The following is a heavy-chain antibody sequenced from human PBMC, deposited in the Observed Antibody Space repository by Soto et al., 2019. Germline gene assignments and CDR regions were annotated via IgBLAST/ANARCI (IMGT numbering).Heavy chain of an antibody. Sequence: ASVKVSCKASGYTFTGYGISWVRQAPGQGLEWMGWISAYNGNTNYAQKLQGRVTMTTDTSTSTAYMELRSLRSDDTAVYYCARDRDIVVVPAAIGYYYYGVDVWGQGTTVTVSS. J-gene: IGHJ6*02. CDR2: ISAYNGNT. CDR3: ARDRDIVVVPAAIGYYYYGVDV. CDR1: GYTFTGYG. D-gene: IGHD2-2*01. V-gene: IGHV1-18*04.